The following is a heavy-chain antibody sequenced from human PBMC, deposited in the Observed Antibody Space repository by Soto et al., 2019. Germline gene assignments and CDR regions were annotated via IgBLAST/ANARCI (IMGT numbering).Heavy chain of an antibody. CDR1: GFRFSLFW. D-gene: IGHD3-16*01. Sequence: LRLSCAASGFRFSLFWMSWVRQTPGKGLEWVANINEDGSEKFFADSVKGRFTISRDNAKNSLSLQMNSLTADDTAVYYCARTGWPQSSYYFDYWGQGTLVTVSS. J-gene: IGHJ4*02. CDR3: ARTGWPQSSYYFDY. V-gene: IGHV3-7*03. CDR2: INEDGSEK.